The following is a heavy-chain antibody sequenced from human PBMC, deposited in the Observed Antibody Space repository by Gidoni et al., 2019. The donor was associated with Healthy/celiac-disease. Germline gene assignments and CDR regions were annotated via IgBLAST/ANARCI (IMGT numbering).Heavy chain of an antibody. V-gene: IGHV6-1*01. CDR1: GDSVSSNRPA. D-gene: IGHD6-13*01. CDR3: ARVGYSRLRSESTRGLTNYYYGMDV. J-gene: IGHJ6*02. CDR2: TYYRSKWYN. Sequence: QVQLQQSGPGLVKPSQTLSRTCPISGDSVSSNRPASHGTRHSPSRGLEWRGRTYYRSKWYNDYAVSVKSRITINPDTSKNQFSLQLNSVTPEDTAVYYCARVGYSRLRSESTRGLTNYYYGMDVWGQGTTVTVSS.